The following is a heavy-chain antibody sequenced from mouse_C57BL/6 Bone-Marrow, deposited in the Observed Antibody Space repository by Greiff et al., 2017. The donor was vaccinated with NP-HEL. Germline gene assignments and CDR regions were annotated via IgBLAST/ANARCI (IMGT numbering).Heavy chain of an antibody. V-gene: IGHV6-6*01. J-gene: IGHJ3*01. CDR1: GFTFSDAW. D-gene: IGHD2-1*01. CDR2: IRNKANNHAT. Sequence: EVKLEESGGGLVQPGGSMKLSCAASGFTFSDAWMDWVRQSPEKGLEWVAEIRNKANNHATYYAESVKGRFTISRDDSKSSVYLQMNSLRAEDTGIYYCTRAYGNYFAWFAYWGQGTLVTVSA. CDR3: TRAYGNYFAWFAY.